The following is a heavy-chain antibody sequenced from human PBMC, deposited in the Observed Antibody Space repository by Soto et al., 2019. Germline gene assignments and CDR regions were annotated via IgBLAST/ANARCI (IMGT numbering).Heavy chain of an antibody. CDR1: GFSLSTSGVG. J-gene: IGHJ6*02. Sequence: QITLKESGPTLVKPTQTLTLTCTFSGFSLSTSGVGVAWIRQPPGKALEWLALIYWDDDKRYRPSLETRLTITTHTSKNQVVLTMTNVDFVDTATYDFAYLPCSGGSCSWFPYAGMDVWRQGTTVIVSS. CDR2: IYWDDDK. V-gene: IGHV2-5*02. CDR3: AYLPCSGGSCSWFPYAGMDV. D-gene: IGHD2-15*01.